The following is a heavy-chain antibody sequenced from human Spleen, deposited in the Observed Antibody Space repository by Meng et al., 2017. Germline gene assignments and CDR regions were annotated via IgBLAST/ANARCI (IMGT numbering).Heavy chain of an antibody. CDR1: GYTFTDYY. CDR3: VRDENISLGKLFGDY. D-gene: IGHD2-21*01. V-gene: IGHV1-2*02. J-gene: IGHJ4*02. CDR2: IHPNSGDT. Sequence: ASVKVSCKASGYTFTDYYLHWLRQAPGQGLEWMGWIHPNSGDTLYAPKFQGRVSMTADTSIGTAYVELSGLRSDDTAIYYCVRDENISLGKLFGDYWGQGTLVTVSS.